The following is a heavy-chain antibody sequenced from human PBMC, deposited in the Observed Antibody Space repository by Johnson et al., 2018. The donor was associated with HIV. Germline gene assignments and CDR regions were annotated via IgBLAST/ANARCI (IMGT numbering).Heavy chain of an antibody. CDR3: TTVTVTYRTFEI. D-gene: IGHD4-17*01. V-gene: IGHV3-7*03. CDR1: GFTFSSYW. Sequence: VQLVESGGGLVQPGGSLRLSCAASGFTFSSYWMSWVRQAPGKGLEWVANIKQDGSEKYYVDSVKGRFTISRDNAKNSLYLQMNSLRAEDTALYYCTTVTVTYRTFEIWGQGTMVTVSS. CDR2: IKQDGSEK. J-gene: IGHJ3*02.